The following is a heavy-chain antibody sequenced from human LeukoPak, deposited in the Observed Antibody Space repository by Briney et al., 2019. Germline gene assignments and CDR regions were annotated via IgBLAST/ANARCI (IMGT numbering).Heavy chain of an antibody. CDR1: GGSISSYY. CDR3: AGTAMVWYFDY. V-gene: IGHV4-4*09. D-gene: IGHD5-18*01. J-gene: IGHJ4*02. CDR2: IYTSGST. Sequence: SETLSLTCTVSGGSISSYYWSWIRQPPGKGLEWIGYIYTSGSTNYNPSLKSRVTISVDTSKNHFSLKLSSVTAADTAVYYCAGTAMVWYFDYWGQGTLVTVSS.